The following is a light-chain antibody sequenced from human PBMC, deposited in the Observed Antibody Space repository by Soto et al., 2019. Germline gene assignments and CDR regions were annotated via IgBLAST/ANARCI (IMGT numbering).Light chain of an antibody. Sequence: VSPGERATLSCRASQSVSSNLAWYQQKPGQAPRLLIYGASTRATGIPARFSGSGSGTEFTLTISSLQSEDFAVYYCQQYNNWGTFGQGTKVEIK. CDR1: QSVSSN. V-gene: IGKV3-15*01. J-gene: IGKJ1*01. CDR3: QQYNNWGT. CDR2: GAS.